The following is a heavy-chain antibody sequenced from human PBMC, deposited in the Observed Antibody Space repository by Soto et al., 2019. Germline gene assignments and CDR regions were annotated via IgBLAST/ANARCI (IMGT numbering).Heavy chain of an antibody. CDR2: IYYSGST. D-gene: IGHD3-10*01. CDR1: GGSISSYY. J-gene: IGHJ6*02. V-gene: IGHV4-59*01. Sequence: PSETLSLTCTVSGGSISSYYWSWIRQPPGKGLEWIGYIYYSGSTNYNPSLKSRVTISVDTSKNQFSLKLSSVTAADTAVYYCVIYGSGLGMDVWGQGTTVTVSS. CDR3: VIYGSGLGMDV.